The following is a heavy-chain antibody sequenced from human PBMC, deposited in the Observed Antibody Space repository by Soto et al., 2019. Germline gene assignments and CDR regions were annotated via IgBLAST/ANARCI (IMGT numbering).Heavy chain of an antibody. CDR1: GYAFTTYG. Sequence: QVHLVQSGAEVKKPGASVKVSCKGSGYAFTTYGITWVRQAPGQGLEWMGWISAHNGNTNNAQKLQGRVTVTRDTSTSTAYMELRSLRSDATAVYYCARGRYGAYWGQGALVTVSS. CDR2: ISAHNGNT. J-gene: IGHJ4*02. V-gene: IGHV1-18*01. CDR3: ARGRYGAY. D-gene: IGHD3-10*01.